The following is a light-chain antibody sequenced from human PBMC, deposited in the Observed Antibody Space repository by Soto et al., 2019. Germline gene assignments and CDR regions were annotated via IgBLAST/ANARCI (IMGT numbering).Light chain of an antibody. J-gene: IGLJ1*01. CDR1: SSDVGGYNY. CDR2: EVS. V-gene: IGLV2-14*01. CDR3: SSYTSSSIDYV. Sequence: QSALTQPASVSGSPGQSITISCTGTSSDVGGYNYVSWYQQHPGKAPKLMIYEVSNRPSGVSNRFSASKSGNTASLTISGLQAEDAADYYCSSYTSSSIDYVFGTGTKLTVL.